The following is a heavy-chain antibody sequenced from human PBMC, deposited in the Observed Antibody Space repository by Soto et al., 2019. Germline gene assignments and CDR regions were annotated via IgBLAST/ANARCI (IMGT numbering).Heavy chain of an antibody. V-gene: IGHV3-53*04. CDR3: ARDYGRASSSSAFDI. Sequence: GGSLRLSCAASGFTVSSNYMSWVRQAPGKGLEWVSVIYSGGSTYYADSVKGRFTISRHNSKNTLYLQMNSLRAEDTAVYYCARDYGRASSSSAFDIWGQGTMVTVSS. D-gene: IGHD6-6*01. CDR1: GFTVSSNY. J-gene: IGHJ3*02. CDR2: IYSGGST.